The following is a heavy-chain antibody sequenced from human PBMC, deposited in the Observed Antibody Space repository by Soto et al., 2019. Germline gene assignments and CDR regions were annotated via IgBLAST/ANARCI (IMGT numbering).Heavy chain of an antibody. D-gene: IGHD3-22*01. V-gene: IGHV1-46*01. J-gene: IGHJ4*02. CDR1: GYTFTSYY. Sequence: ASVKVSCKASGYTFTSYYMNWVRQAPGQGLEWLGIINPSGGYTTYAQRFLGRVTMTSDTSTSTVHMELGSLTSEDTAVYYCARAPRNKRIGYYYPFDYWGQGTLVTGSA. CDR3: ARAPRNKRIGYYYPFDY. CDR2: INPSGGYT.